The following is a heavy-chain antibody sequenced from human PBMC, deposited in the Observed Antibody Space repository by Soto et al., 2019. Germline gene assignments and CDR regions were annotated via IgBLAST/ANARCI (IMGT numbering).Heavy chain of an antibody. CDR2: ISAYNGNT. D-gene: IGHD2-2*01. J-gene: IGHJ5*02. Sequence: VASVKVSCKASGYTXTSYGISWVRQAPGQGLEWMGWISAYNGNTNYAQKLQGRVTMTTDTSTSTAYMELRSLRSDDTAVYYCARVPAAPSGDWFDPWGQGTLVTVSS. CDR1: GYTXTSYG. V-gene: IGHV1-18*01. CDR3: ARVPAAPSGDWFDP.